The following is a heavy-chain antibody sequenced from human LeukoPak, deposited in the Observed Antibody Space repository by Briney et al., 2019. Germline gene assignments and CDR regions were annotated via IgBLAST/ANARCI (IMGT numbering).Heavy chain of an antibody. CDR1: GFTFSSYG. J-gene: IGHJ4*02. CDR2: IWYDGSKK. Sequence: GGLMRLSCAASGFTFSSYGVHWVRQAPGKGLEWVAVIWYDGSKKFYADSVKGRFTISRDNSMNTLYLEMNSLRAEDTAVYYCARDLGLESFDYWGQGALVPVYS. D-gene: IGHD1-26*01. V-gene: IGHV3-33*01. CDR3: ARDLGLESFDY.